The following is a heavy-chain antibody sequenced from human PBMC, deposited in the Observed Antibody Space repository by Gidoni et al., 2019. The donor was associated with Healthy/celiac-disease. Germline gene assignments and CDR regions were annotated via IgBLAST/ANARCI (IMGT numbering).Heavy chain of an antibody. J-gene: IGHJ4*02. V-gene: IGHV3-48*01. CDR1: GFTFSSYS. CDR2: ISSSSSTI. CDR3: ARGDAVIVVVPAAPRGWSFDY. D-gene: IGHD2-2*01. Sequence: EVQLVESGGGLVQPGGSLRLSCAASGFTFSSYSMNWVRQAPGQGLEWVSYISSSSSTIYYADSVKGRFTISRDNAKNSLYLQMNSLRAEDTAVYYCARGDAVIVVVPAAPRGWSFDYWGQGTLVTVSS.